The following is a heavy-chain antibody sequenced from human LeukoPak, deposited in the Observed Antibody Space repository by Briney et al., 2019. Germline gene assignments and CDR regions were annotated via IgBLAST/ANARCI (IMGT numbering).Heavy chain of an antibody. V-gene: IGHV4-59*01. D-gene: IGHD3-16*01. J-gene: IGHJ3*02. CDR2: IYYSGST. CDR3: ARLPGGWGAFGI. CDR1: GGSISSYY. Sequence: SETLSLTCTVSGGSISSYYWSWIRQPPGKGLEWIGYIYYSGSTNYNPSLKSRVTISVDTSKNQFSLKLSSVTAADTAVYYCARLPGGWGAFGIWGQGTMVTVSS.